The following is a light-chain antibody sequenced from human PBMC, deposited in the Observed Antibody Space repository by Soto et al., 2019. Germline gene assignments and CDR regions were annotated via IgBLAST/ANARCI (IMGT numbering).Light chain of an antibody. CDR1: KLGDKY. CDR2: QDS. J-gene: IGLJ2*01. V-gene: IGLV3-1*01. CDR3: QAWDSTHVV. Sequence: SYELTQPPSVSVSPGQTASITCSGDKLGDKYACWYQQKPGQSPVLVIYQDSKRPSGIPERFSGSNSGNTATLTISGTQAXXXADYYCQAWDSTHVVFGGGTQLDRP.